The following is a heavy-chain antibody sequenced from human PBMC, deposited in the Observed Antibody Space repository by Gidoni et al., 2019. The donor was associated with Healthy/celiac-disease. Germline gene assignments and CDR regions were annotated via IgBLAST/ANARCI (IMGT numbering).Heavy chain of an antibody. V-gene: IGHV3-7*03. CDR2: RKQDGSEK. CDR3: ARETIVVVTAIQAFDI. J-gene: IGHJ3*02. CDR1: GFTLGSYW. Sequence: EVQLVESGGGLVQPGGSLRLSCAASGFTLGSYWMSWVRTAPGTGLEWVANRKQDGSEKYYVDSVKGRFTISRDNAKNSLYLQMNSLRAEDTAVYYCARETIVVVTAIQAFDIWGQGTMVTVSS. D-gene: IGHD2-21*02.